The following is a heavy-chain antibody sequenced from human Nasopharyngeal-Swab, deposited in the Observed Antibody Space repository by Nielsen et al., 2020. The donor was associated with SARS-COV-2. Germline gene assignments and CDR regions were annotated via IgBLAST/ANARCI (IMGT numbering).Heavy chain of an antibody. CDR1: GFTFSSYS. CDR3: AGRDYYDSSGYLIDY. D-gene: IGHD3-22*01. Sequence: GESLKISCAASGFTFSSYSMNWVRQAPGKGLEWVSYISSSSSTIYYADSVKGRFTISRDNAKNSLYLQMNSLRAEDTAVYYCAGRDYYDSSGYLIDYWGQGTLVTVSS. V-gene: IGHV3-48*04. J-gene: IGHJ4*02. CDR2: ISSSSSTI.